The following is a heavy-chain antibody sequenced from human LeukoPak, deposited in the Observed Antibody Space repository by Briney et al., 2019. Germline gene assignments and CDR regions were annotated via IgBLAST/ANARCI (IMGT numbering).Heavy chain of an antibody. Sequence: LAGGSLRLSCAASGFTFSSYAMSWVRQAPGKGLEWVSGISGSGGSTYYADSVKGRFTISRDNSKNTLYLQMKSLRAEDTAVYYCAKEKFAEIGWFGELGTWGQGTLVTVSS. CDR3: AKEKFAEIGWFGELGT. CDR1: GFTFSSYA. CDR2: ISGSGGST. V-gene: IGHV3-23*01. J-gene: IGHJ5*02. D-gene: IGHD3-10*01.